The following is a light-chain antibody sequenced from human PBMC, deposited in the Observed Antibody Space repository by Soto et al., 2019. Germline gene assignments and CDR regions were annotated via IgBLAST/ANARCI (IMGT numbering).Light chain of an antibody. CDR1: KLGDKY. V-gene: IGLV3-1*01. CDR2: QDS. Sequence: SSELTQPPSVSVSPGQTASITCSGDKLGDKYACWYQQKPGQSPVLVIYQDSKRPSGIPERFSGSNSGNTATLIISGTQAMDEADYYCQAWDSSTAGGVFGGGTMLTVL. CDR3: QAWDSSTAGGV. J-gene: IGLJ2*01.